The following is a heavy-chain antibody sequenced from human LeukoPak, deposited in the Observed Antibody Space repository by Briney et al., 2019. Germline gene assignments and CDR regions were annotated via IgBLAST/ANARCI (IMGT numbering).Heavy chain of an antibody. J-gene: IGHJ3*02. CDR2: ISWNSGSI. CDR1: GFTFDDYA. CDR3: AKGITMITHRAFDI. D-gene: IGHD3-22*01. V-gene: IGHV3-9*03. Sequence: PGGYLRRSCAASGFTFDDYAMHWVRQAQGKGLVGVSGISWNSGSIGYADSVKGRFTISRDNAKNSLYLQMNRLSAEGMPFYDCAKGITMITHRAFDIWGQGTIDTVSS.